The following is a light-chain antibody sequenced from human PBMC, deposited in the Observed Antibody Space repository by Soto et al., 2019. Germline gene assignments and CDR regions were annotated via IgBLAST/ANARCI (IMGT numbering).Light chain of an antibody. J-gene: IGLJ2*01. CDR2: EVS. CDR1: SSDVGGYNY. Sequence: QSALTQPRSVSGSPGQSVTISCTGTSSDVGGYNYVSWYQQHPGKAPKGMIYEVSERPSGVPDRFSGSKSGNTASLTISGLQAEDEADYYCCSNAGSYEVFGGGTQLT. V-gene: IGLV2-11*01. CDR3: CSNAGSYEV.